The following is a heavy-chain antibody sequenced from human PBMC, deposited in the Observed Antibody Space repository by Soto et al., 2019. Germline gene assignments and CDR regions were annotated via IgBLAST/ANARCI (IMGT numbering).Heavy chain of an antibody. V-gene: IGHV4-4*02. Sequence: QVQLQESGPGLVKPSGTLSLTCAVSGGSISSSNWWSWVRQPPGKGLEWIGEIYHSGSTNYNPSLKSRVNISVDKSKNQFSLKLSSVTAADTAVYYCACLPKGEQLERDYFDYWGQGTLVTVSS. CDR3: ACLPKGEQLERDYFDY. J-gene: IGHJ4*02. CDR1: GGSISSSNW. CDR2: IYHSGST. D-gene: IGHD6-6*01.